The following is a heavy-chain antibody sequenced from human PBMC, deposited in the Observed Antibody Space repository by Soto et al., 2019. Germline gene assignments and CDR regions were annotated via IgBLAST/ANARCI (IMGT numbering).Heavy chain of an antibody. Sequence: QVPLVESGGGVVQSGRSLTLSCAASGFSLRTYGIHWIRRAPGKGLEWVAFIRYDGTKKFYANSVKGRSTISKDNSNNILYLQMSGLRAEDTAVYYCARDVVTAVAGSVNWFDPWGQGTLVTVSS. D-gene: IGHD6-19*01. CDR2: IRYDGTKK. CDR3: ARDVVTAVAGSVNWFDP. J-gene: IGHJ5*02. V-gene: IGHV3-33*01. CDR1: GFSLRTYG.